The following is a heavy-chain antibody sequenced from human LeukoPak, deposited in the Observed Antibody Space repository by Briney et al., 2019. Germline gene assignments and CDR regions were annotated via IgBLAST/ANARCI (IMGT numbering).Heavy chain of an antibody. V-gene: IGHV4-59*01. CDR1: GGSISSFY. Sequence: QPSETLSLTCAVSGGSISSFYWSWVRQPPGKGLEWIGNIHYSGSANYNPSLRSRVTISVDTSKTQFSLRLTSVTAADTAVYYCARDTWKAYFDSGTYQTTYYGMDFWGQGTTVTVSS. CDR2: IHYSGSA. CDR3: ARDTWKAYFDSGTYQTTYYGMDF. D-gene: IGHD3-10*01. J-gene: IGHJ6*02.